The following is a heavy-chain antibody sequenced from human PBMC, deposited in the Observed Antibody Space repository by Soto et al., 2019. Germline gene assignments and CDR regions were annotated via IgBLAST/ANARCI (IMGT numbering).Heavy chain of an antibody. D-gene: IGHD3-22*01. CDR2: IKSKDDGGTA. V-gene: IGHV3-15*07. Sequence: GGSLRLSCAGSDFTFTTAWINWVGQGPGKGLEWVGRIKSKDDGGTADFAAPVRGRFAISRDDSKRMVYLQMNSLKAEDTAVYYCTTDSYFTMKIIRFEYWGLGTLVTVSS. CDR1: DFTFTTAW. J-gene: IGHJ4*01. CDR3: TTDSYFTMKIIRFEY.